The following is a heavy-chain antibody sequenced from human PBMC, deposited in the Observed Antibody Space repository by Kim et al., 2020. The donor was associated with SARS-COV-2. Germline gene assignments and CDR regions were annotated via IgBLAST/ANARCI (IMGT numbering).Heavy chain of an antibody. CDR3: ARAIRYYGSGSYPRHLDY. D-gene: IGHD3-10*01. V-gene: IGHV4-61*01. CDR1: GGSFSSGSYY. J-gene: IGHJ4*02. Sequence: SETLSLTCTVSGGSFSSGSYYWSWIRQPPGKGLEWIGYIYYSGSTNYNPSLKSRVTISVDTSKNQFSLKLSSVTAADTAVYYCARAIRYYGSGSYPRHLDYWGQGTLVTVSS. CDR2: IYYSGST.